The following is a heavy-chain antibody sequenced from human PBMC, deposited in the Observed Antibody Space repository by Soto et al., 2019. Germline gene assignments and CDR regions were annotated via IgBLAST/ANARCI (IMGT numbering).Heavy chain of an antibody. Sequence: QVQLQESGPGLVKPSQTLSLTCTVSGGSLSSGAYYWSWIRQHPGKGLEWIGYIYYGGSTYYNPSHESRGTLSVDTSTKQFSLQVSSVTAADTAVYYCVRANYFESSGPFDYWGPGTLVTVSS. CDR1: GGSLSSGAYY. J-gene: IGHJ4*02. CDR3: VRANYFESSGPFDY. D-gene: IGHD3-22*01. CDR2: IYYGGST. V-gene: IGHV4-31*03.